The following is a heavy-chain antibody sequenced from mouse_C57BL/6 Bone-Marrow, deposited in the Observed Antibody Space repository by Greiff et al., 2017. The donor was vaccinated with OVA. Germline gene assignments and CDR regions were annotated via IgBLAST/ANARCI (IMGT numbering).Heavy chain of an antibody. CDR2: IYPGNCDT. J-gene: IGHJ4*01. D-gene: IGHD1-1*01. V-gene: IGHV1-5*01. CDR3: TIYYYGSSYERSAMDY. Sequence: VQLQQSGTVLARPGASVKMSCKTSGYTFTSYWMQGVKQRPGQGPEWIGAIYPGNCDTSYHPKFKGKAKLTAVTSASTAYMELSSLTNEDSAVYYCTIYYYGSSYERSAMDYWGQGTSVTVSS. CDR1: GYTFTSYW.